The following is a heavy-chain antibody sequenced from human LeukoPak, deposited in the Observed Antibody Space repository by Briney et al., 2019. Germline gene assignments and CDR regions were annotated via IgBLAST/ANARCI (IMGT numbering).Heavy chain of an antibody. J-gene: IGHJ5*02. CDR3: ARAIAVARYNWFDP. CDR1: GYTFTGYY. V-gene: IGHV1-2*04. CDR2: INPNSGGT. D-gene: IGHD6-19*01. Sequence: ASVKVSCKASGYTFTGYYMHWVRQAPGQGLEWMGCINPNSGGTNYAQKFQGWVTMTRDTSISTAYMELSRLRSDDTAVYYCARAIAVARYNWFDPWGQGTLVTVSS.